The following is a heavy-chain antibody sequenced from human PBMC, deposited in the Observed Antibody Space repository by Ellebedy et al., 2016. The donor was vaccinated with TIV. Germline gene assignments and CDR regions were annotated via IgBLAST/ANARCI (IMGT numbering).Heavy chain of an antibody. CDR2: ISSSGSTT. J-gene: IGHJ4*02. CDR1: GFTFSSYE. CDR3: ARVFTNSWYKGPLDY. D-gene: IGHD6-13*01. V-gene: IGHV3-48*03. Sequence: GESLKISCAASGFTFSSYEMNWVRQAPGKGLEWVSYISSSGSTTYYADSVRGRFTISRDNAENSLFLQMDFLRAEDTAVYFCARVFTNSWYKGPLDYWGQGALVTVSS.